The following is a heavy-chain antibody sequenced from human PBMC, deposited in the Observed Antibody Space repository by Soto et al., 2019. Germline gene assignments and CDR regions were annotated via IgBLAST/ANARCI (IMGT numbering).Heavy chain of an antibody. D-gene: IGHD3-22*01. CDR3: ARDSRYDSSGYCYADYYGRDV. CDR1: GYTFTSYG. V-gene: IGHV1-18*01. J-gene: IGHJ6*02. CDR2: ISAYNGDT. Sequence: GASVKVSCKASGYTFTSYGISWVRQAPGQGLEWMGWISAYNGDTNYAQKLQGRVTMTTDTSTSTAYMELRSLRSDDTAVYYCARDSRYDSSGYCYADYYGRDVWGQGASVTVSS.